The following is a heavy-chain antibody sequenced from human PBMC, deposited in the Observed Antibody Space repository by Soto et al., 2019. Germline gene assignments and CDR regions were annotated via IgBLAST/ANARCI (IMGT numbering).Heavy chain of an antibody. J-gene: IGHJ4*02. CDR2: IYYSGST. CDR3: ARNRDGYNQYYFDY. V-gene: IGHV4-31*03. D-gene: IGHD5-12*01. CDR1: GGSISSGGYY. Sequence: SETLSLTCTFSGGSISSGGYYWSWIRQHPGEGLEWIGYIYYSGSTYYNPSLKSRVAISVDTSKNQLSLKLSSVTAADTAIYYCARNRDGYNQYYFDYWGQGTLVTVSS.